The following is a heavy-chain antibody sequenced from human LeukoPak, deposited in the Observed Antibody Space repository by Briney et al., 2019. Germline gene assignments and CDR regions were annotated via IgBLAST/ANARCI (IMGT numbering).Heavy chain of an antibody. D-gene: IGHD5-24*01. CDR2: IYSSGTT. V-gene: IGHV4-4*07. Sequence: SETLSLTCTVSGGSINNYYWSWIRQPAGKGLEWIGRIYSSGTTNYNPSLNSRVTMSVDTSKNQFSLKLSSVTAADTAVYYCARRDGYNRSFDYWGQGTLVTVSS. CDR1: GGSINNYY. CDR3: ARRDGYNRSFDY. J-gene: IGHJ4*02.